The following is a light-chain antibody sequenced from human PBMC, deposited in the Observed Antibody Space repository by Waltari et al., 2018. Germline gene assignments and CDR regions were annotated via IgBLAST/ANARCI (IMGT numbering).Light chain of an antibody. Sequence: EIVMTQSPATLSVSPGETATLSCRASHSISSHLAWYQQKPGQAPRLLIYGASTWATGIPARFGGSGSGTEFTRTISRLQSEDFAVYDCQEDDRWPLTFGGGTKVEIK. CDR3: QEDDRWPLT. J-gene: IGKJ4*01. CDR2: GAS. V-gene: IGKV3-15*01. CDR1: HSISSH.